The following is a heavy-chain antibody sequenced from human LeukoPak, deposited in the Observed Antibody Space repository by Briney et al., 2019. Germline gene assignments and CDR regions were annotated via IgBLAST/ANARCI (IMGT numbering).Heavy chain of an antibody. CDR3: AKDLVTFGGVIAPEMATISTFGY. Sequence: GGSLRLSCAASGFTFSSYAMSWVRQAPGKGLEWVSAISGSGGSTYYADSVKGRFTISRDNSKNTLYLQMNSLRAEDTAVYYCAKDLVTFGGVIAPEMATISTFGYWGQGTLVTVSS. D-gene: IGHD3-16*02. CDR1: GFTFSSYA. V-gene: IGHV3-23*01. CDR2: ISGSGGST. J-gene: IGHJ4*02.